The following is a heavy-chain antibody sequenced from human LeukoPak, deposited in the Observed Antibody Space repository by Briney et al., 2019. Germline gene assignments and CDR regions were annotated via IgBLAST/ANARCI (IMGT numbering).Heavy chain of an antibody. CDR1: GGSISSSGYY. CDR3: ARDIVATIAYFDY. D-gene: IGHD5-12*01. Sequence: SETLSLTCTVSGGSISSSGYYWGWIRQPPGKGLEWIGSIYYSGSTYYNPSLKSRVTISVDTSKNQFSLKLSSVTAADTAVYYCARDIVATIAYFDYWGQGTLVTVPS. J-gene: IGHJ4*02. V-gene: IGHV4-39*02. CDR2: IYYSGST.